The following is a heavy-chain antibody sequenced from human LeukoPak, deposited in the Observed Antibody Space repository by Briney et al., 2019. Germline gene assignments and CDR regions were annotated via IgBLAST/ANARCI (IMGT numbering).Heavy chain of an antibody. V-gene: IGHV4-61*08. CDR1: GGSISSGGYY. J-gene: IGHJ2*01. CDR2: IYYSGST. CDR3: ARHDGDGLPYWYFDL. Sequence: KTSETLSLTCTVSGGSISSGGYYWSWIRQHPGKGLEWIGYIYYSGSTNYNPSLKSRVTISVDTSKNQFSLKLSSVTAADTAVYYCARHDGDGLPYWYFDLWGRGTLVTVSS. D-gene: IGHD5-24*01.